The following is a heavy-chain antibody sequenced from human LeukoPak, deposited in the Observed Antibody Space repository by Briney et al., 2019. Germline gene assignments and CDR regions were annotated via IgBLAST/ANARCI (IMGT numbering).Heavy chain of an antibody. Sequence: SETLSLTCAVSGYSISSGYYWGWIRQPPGKGLEWIGSIYHSGSTYYNPSLKSRVTISVDTSKNQFSLKLSSVTAADTAEYYCARLTYGDYVWFDPWGQGTLVTVSS. CDR3: ARLTYGDYVWFDP. J-gene: IGHJ5*02. CDR1: GYSISSGYY. V-gene: IGHV4-38-2*01. D-gene: IGHD4-17*01. CDR2: IYHSGST.